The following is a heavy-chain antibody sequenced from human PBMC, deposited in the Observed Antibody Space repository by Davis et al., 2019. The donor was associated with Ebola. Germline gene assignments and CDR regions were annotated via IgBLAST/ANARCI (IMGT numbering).Heavy chain of an antibody. J-gene: IGHJ4*02. D-gene: IGHD6-6*01. CDR1: GGTFSSYA. V-gene: IGHV1-69*13. Sequence: SVKVSCMASGGTFSSYAISWVREAPGQGLEWMGGIIPIFGTANYAQKFQGRVTITADESTSTAYMELSSLRSEDTAVYYCARLKKEARRVAGFDYWGQGTLVTVSS. CDR3: ARLKKEARRVAGFDY. CDR2: IIPIFGTA.